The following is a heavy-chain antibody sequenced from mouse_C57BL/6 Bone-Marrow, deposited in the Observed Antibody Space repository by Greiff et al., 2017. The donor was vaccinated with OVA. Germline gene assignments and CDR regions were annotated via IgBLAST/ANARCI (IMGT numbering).Heavy chain of an antibody. V-gene: IGHV1-53*01. CDR3: GRGGNSNAWFAY. D-gene: IGHD2-5*01. Sequence: VQLVESGTELVKPGASVKLSCKASGYTFTSYWMHWVKQRSGQGLEWIGNINPNNGGTNYNEKFKSKATLTVDKSSSTASMQLNSLTSEDSAVYYCGRGGNSNAWFAYWGQGTLVTVSA. J-gene: IGHJ3*01. CDR1: GYTFTSYW. CDR2: INPNNGGT.